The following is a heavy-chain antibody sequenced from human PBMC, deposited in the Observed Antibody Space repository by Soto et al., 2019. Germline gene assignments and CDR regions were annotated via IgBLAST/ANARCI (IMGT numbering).Heavy chain of an antibody. CDR1: GFTFSSYA. J-gene: IGHJ5*02. Sequence: PGGSLRLSCAASGFTFSSYAMSWVRQAPGKGLEWVSAISGSGGSTYYADSVKGRFTISRDNSKNTLYLQMNSLRAEDTAVYYCAKDREGCYYDSSGYYGPSWGQGTLVPVSS. V-gene: IGHV3-23*01. CDR2: ISGSGGST. CDR3: AKDREGCYYDSSGYYGPS. D-gene: IGHD3-22*01.